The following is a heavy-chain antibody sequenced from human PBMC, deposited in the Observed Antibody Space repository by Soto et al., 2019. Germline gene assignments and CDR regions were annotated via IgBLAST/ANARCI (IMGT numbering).Heavy chain of an antibody. J-gene: IGHJ5*02. CDR2: IYYSGNI. CDR3: ARESNWFDP. CDR1: GGSISSYY. Sequence: SETLSLTCTVSGGSISSYYWSWIRQPPGKGLEWIGYIYYSGNINYNPSLKSRVTISVDTSKNQFSLKLSSVTAADTAVYYCARESNWFDPWGQGTLVTVSS. V-gene: IGHV4-59*01.